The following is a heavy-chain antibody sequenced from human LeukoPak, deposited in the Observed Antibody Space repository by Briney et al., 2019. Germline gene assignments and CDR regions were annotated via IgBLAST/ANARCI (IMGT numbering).Heavy chain of an antibody. CDR3: AKALEMATISSDH. Sequence: GGSLRLSCAASGVTFSNYGMSWVRQAPGKGLEWVSAISGRGGGTYYAYSVKGRFTTSRDSSKNTLYLQMSSLRAEDTAVYYCAKALEMATISSDHWGQGTLVTVSS. V-gene: IGHV3-23*01. J-gene: IGHJ4*02. CDR1: GVTFSNYG. D-gene: IGHD5-24*01. CDR2: ISGRGGGT.